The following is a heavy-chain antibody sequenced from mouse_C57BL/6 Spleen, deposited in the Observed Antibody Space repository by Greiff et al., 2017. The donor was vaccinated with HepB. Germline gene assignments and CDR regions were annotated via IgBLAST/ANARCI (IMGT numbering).Heavy chain of an antibody. Sequence: EVQLQQSGPELVKPGASVKISCKASGYTFTDYYMNWVKQSHGKSLEWIGDINPNNGGTSYNQKFKGKATLTVDKSSSTAYMELRSLTSEDSAVYDCARNDYDGDYYAMDYWGQGTSVTVSS. V-gene: IGHV1-26*01. J-gene: IGHJ4*01. D-gene: IGHD2-4*01. CDR2: INPNNGGT. CDR3: ARNDYDGDYYAMDY. CDR1: GYTFTDYY.